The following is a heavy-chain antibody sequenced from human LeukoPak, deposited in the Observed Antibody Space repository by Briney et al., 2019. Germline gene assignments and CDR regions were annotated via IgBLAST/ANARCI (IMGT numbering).Heavy chain of an antibody. CDR3: AREGMVATFDY. D-gene: IGHD5-12*01. CDR2: ISSSSSYI. J-gene: IGHJ4*02. V-gene: IGHV3-21*01. Sequence: ETLSLTCTVSGGSISSRTYYWGWIRQAPGKGLEWVSSISSSSSYIYYADSVKGRFTISRDKAKNSLYLQMNSLRAEDTAIYYCAREGMVATFDYWGQGTLVTVSS. CDR1: GGSISSRTYY.